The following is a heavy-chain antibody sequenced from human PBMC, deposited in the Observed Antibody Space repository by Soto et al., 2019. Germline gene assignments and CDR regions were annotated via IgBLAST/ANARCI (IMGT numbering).Heavy chain of an antibody. CDR2: IYYSGST. CDR3: ARGIRKTNYYYGMDV. D-gene: IGHD5-18*01. J-gene: IGHJ6*02. Sequence: SETLSLTCTVSGGSISSYYWSWIRQPPGKGLEWIGYIYYSGSTNYNPSLKSRFTISVDTSKNQFSLKLSSVTAADTAVYYCARGIRKTNYYYGMDVWGQGTTVTVSS. V-gene: IGHV4-59*01. CDR1: GGSISSYY.